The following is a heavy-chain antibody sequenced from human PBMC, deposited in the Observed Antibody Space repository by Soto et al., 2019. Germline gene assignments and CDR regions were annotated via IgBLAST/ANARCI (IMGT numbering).Heavy chain of an antibody. CDR3: ARGKDGSIDY. D-gene: IGHD5-12*01. CDR2: TYYRSKWYN. J-gene: IGHJ4*02. V-gene: IGHV6-1*01. CDR1: GDSVSSNSDT. Sequence: SQTLSLTCAVSGDSVSSNSDTWNWIRQSPSRGLEWLGRTYYRSKWYNEYAVSVKSRVTIHPDTSRNQFSLQLSSVTPEDTAVYYCARGKDGSIDYWGQGTLVT.